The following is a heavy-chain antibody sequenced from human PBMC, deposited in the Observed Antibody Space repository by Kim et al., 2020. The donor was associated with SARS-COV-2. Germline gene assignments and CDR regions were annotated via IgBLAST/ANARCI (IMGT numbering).Heavy chain of an antibody. CDR3: AREGTTYYYMDV. Sequence: YADSVKGRFTISRDNAKNSLYLQMNSLRAEDTAVYYCAREGTTYYYMDVWGKGTTVTVSS. J-gene: IGHJ6*03. D-gene: IGHD1-1*01. V-gene: IGHV3-11*01.